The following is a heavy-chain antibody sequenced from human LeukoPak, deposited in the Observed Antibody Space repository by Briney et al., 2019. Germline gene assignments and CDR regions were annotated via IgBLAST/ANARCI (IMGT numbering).Heavy chain of an antibody. CDR1: GGSISTYY. D-gene: IGHD2-8*02. CDR2: IYSRSTT. Sequence: SETLSLTCTVSGGSISTYYWSWLRQPAGKGLEGIGRIYSRSTTNLNPSLKSPVTLSIDASKNQVSLRLSSVTAADTAVYYCARGRYCTATICGGGDAFDIWGQGTVVTVSS. J-gene: IGHJ3*02. V-gene: IGHV4-4*07. CDR3: ARGRYCTATICGGGDAFDI.